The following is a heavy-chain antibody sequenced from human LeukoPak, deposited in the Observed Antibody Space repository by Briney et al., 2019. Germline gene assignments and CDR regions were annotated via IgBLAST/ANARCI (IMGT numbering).Heavy chain of an antibody. J-gene: IGHJ4*02. CDR2: IYSSGST. CDR1: GASISGSGYY. CDR3: ARGFRGASFDY. V-gene: IGHV4-39*07. Sequence: SETLSLTCAVSGASISGSGYYWGWIRQPPGKGLEWIGNIYSSGSTYYNASLQSRVTISEDTSKKQFSLKVSSVTAADTAVYYCARGFRGASFDYWGQGTLVTVSS. D-gene: IGHD1-26*01.